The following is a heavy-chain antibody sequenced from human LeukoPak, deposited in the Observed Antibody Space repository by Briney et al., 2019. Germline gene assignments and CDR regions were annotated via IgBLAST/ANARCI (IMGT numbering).Heavy chain of an antibody. CDR1: GYTFTGYY. CDR2: INPNSGGT. D-gene: IGHD3-22*01. Sequence: ASVKVSCKASGYTFTGYYMHWVRQAPGQGLEWMGRINPNSGGTNYAQKFQGRVTMTRDTSISTAYMELSRLRSDDTAVYYCARDRYYYDSSGYSSGYAIDIWGQGTMVTVSS. V-gene: IGHV1-2*06. CDR3: ARDRYYYDSSGYSSGYAIDI. J-gene: IGHJ3*02.